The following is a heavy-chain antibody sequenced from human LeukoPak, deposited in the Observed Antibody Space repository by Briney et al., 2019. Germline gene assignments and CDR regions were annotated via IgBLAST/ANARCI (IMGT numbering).Heavy chain of an antibody. J-gene: IGHJ4*02. V-gene: IGHV4-30-2*05. Sequence: SETLSLTCTVSGGSISSGGYYWSWIRQPPGKGLEWIGYIYHSGSTYYNPSLKSRVTISVDTSKNHFSLKLSSVTAADTAVYYCARNRDGYNSFDYWGQGALVTVSS. CDR1: GGSISSGGYY. CDR2: IYHSGST. D-gene: IGHD5-24*01. CDR3: ARNRDGYNSFDY.